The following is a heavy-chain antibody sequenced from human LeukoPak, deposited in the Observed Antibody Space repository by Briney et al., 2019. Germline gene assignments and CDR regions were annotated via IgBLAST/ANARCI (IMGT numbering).Heavy chain of an antibody. D-gene: IGHD3-10*01. CDR3: SRLLWSKLGVYYYFYMDV. CDR1: GFTLSGSA. CDR2: IRSKANSYAA. J-gene: IGHJ6*03. Sequence: VGSLKLSCAASGFTLSGSAMYWVRQAPAKGLERVGRIRSKANSYAAAHASSLKGRFTISRDDSKNTAYLQMNSLKTEDADVYYCSRLLWSKLGVYYYFYMDVWGKGTRVTVSS. V-gene: IGHV3-73*01.